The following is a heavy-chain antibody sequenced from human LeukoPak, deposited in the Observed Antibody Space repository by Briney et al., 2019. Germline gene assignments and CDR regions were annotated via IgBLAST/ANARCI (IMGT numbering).Heavy chain of an antibody. D-gene: IGHD3-16*01. CDR2: INHSGST. CDR3: TRGAGWLIDY. Sequence: PSETLSLTCVVYGGSFSGYYWSWIRQPPGKGLEWIGEINHSGSTNYNPSLKSRVTISVDTSKEQFSLKVNSVTAADTAVYYCTRGAGWLIDYWGQGTLVTVSS. J-gene: IGHJ4*02. CDR1: GGSFSGYY. V-gene: IGHV4-34*01.